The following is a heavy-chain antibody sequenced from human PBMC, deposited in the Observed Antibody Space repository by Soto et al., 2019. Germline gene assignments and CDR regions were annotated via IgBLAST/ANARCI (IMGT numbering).Heavy chain of an antibody. D-gene: IGHD3-9*01. J-gene: IGHJ6*02. CDR3: ALRYFDLRRNYGMDV. CDR2: IYYTGRT. Sequence: SETLSLTCTVSGDSVRSGSFYWSWIRQPPGKGLEWIGYIYYTGRTSYNPSLKSRVTIPVDTSKNQFSLKLSSVTAADTAVYYCALRYFDLRRNYGMDVWGQGTTVTVSS. V-gene: IGHV4-61*01. CDR1: GDSVRSGSFY.